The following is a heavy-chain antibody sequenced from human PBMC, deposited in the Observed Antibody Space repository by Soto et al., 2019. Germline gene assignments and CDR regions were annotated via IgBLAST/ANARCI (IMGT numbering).Heavy chain of an antibody. D-gene: IGHD3-16*01. CDR2: ISAYNGNT. CDR3: ARGLGLSAHYYYYYGMDV. Sequence: GASVKVSYKASGYTFTSYRISWVRQAPGQGLEWMGWISAYNGNTNYAQKLQGRVTMTTDTSTSTAYMELRSLRSDDTAVYYCARGLGLSAHYYYYYGMDVWGQGTTVTVSS. V-gene: IGHV1-18*01. J-gene: IGHJ6*02. CDR1: GYTFTSYR.